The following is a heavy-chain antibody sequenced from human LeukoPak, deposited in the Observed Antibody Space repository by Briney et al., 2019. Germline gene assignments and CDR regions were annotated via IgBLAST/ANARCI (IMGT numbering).Heavy chain of an antibody. V-gene: IGHV1-18*01. Sequence: ASVKVSCKASGYTFTSYGISWVRQAPGQGLEWMGWISAYNGNTNYAQKLQGRVTMTTDTSTSTAYMELRSLRSDDTAVYYCARDSPSKVGYYYYGMDVWGQGTTVTVSS. CDR3: ARDSPSKVGYYYYGMDV. CDR1: GYTFTSYG. J-gene: IGHJ6*02. CDR2: ISAYNGNT. D-gene: IGHD1-26*01.